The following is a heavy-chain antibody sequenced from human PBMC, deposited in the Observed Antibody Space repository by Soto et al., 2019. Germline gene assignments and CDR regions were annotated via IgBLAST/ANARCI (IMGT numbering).Heavy chain of an antibody. D-gene: IGHD2-15*01. V-gene: IGHV1-69*01. CDR1: GGTFSSYA. Sequence: QVQLVQSGAEVKKPGSSVKVSCKASGGTFSSYAISWVRQAPGQGLEWMGGIIPIFGTANYAQKFQGRVTITADESTSTAYRELSSLRSEDTAVYYCARDGYCSGGSCFLYYFDYWGQGTLVTVSS. J-gene: IGHJ4*02. CDR2: IIPIFGTA. CDR3: ARDGYCSGGSCFLYYFDY.